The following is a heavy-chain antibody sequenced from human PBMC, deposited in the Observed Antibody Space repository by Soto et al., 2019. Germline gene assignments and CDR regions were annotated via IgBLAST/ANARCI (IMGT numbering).Heavy chain of an antibody. CDR1: GFTFSSYA. Sequence: PGGSLRLSCAASGFTFSSYAMSWVRQAPGKGLEWVSAISGSGGSTYYADSVKGRFTISRDNSKNTLYLQMNSLRAEDTAVYYCAKDSPHYYDSSGQFDYWGQGTLVTVSS. CDR2: ISGSGGST. J-gene: IGHJ4*02. CDR3: AKDSPHYYDSSGQFDY. V-gene: IGHV3-23*01. D-gene: IGHD3-22*01.